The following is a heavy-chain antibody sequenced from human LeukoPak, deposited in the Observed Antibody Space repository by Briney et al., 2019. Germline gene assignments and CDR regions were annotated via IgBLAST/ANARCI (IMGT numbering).Heavy chain of an antibody. Sequence: GRSLRLSCAASGFSFSSFAMHWVRQAPGKGLEWVAVTPYDGNNKYYADSVKGRFTISRDNSENTLYLQMNSLRAEDTAVYYCAKRITIFGVVNGEEDAFDIWGQGTMVTVSS. V-gene: IGHV3-30-3*02. CDR3: AKRITIFGVVNGEEDAFDI. CDR2: TPYDGNNK. CDR1: GFSFSSFA. J-gene: IGHJ3*02. D-gene: IGHD3-3*01.